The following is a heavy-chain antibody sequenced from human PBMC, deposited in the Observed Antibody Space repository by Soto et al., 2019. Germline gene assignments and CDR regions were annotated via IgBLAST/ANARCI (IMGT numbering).Heavy chain of an antibody. CDR3: ASYVGTGGYGAFDI. Sequence: SDTLSITFALSGESVSDKRWCTWFRQPPGKGLEWIGETFRKGDTNYNAFLKSRVSISIDKSRNQVSLILTSVTAADTAVYYCASYVGTGGYGAFDIWGQGTVVT. J-gene: IGHJ3*02. V-gene: IGHV4-4*02. D-gene: IGHD3-16*01. CDR1: GESVSDKRW. CDR2: TFRKGDT.